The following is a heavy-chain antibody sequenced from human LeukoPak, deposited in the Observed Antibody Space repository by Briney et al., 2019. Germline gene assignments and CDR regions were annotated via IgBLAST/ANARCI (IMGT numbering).Heavy chain of an antibody. Sequence: GGSLRLSCAASGFTFSSYGMHWVRQAPGKGLEWVAVISYDGSNKYYADSVKGRFTISRDNSKNTLYLQMNSLRAEDTAVYYCAKAGPGQFDYWGQGTLVTVSS. V-gene: IGHV3-30*18. CDR3: AKAGPGQFDY. CDR2: ISYDGSNK. J-gene: IGHJ4*02. CDR1: GFTFSSYG.